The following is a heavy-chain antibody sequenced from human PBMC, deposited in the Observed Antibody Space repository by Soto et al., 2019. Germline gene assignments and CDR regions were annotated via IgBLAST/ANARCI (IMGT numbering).Heavy chain of an antibody. CDR3: TRCISRYSYAVT. Sequence: EVQLVESGGGLVQPGGSLRLSCAASGFTFTSYWMHWVRQAPGKGLVWLSRINSDGSSTVCVDSVKGRFTISRDNAQNTLDLQMNSPRAEDTAVYYCTRCISRYSYAVTWGQGTLVTVSS. V-gene: IGHV3-74*01. CDR1: GFTFTSYW. D-gene: IGHD3-16*01. CDR2: INSDGSST. J-gene: IGHJ4*02.